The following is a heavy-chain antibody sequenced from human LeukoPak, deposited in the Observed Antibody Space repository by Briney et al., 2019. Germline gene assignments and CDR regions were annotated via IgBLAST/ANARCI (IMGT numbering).Heavy chain of an antibody. J-gene: IGHJ4*02. Sequence: GGSLRLSCAASGFTFSDYYMSWIRQAPGKGLEWVSYIRSSGSTIYYADSVKGRFTISRDNAKNSLYLQMNSLRAEDTAVYYCARQAIAVAGTLGSYYFDYWGQGTLVTVSS. CDR1: GFTFSDYY. V-gene: IGHV3-11*04. CDR3: ARQAIAVAGTLGSYYFDY. D-gene: IGHD6-19*01. CDR2: IRSSGSTI.